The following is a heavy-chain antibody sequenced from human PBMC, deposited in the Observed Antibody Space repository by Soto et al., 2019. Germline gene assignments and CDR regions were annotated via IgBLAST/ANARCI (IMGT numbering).Heavy chain of an antibody. CDR3: GRLTGLPHYYSTDV. D-gene: IGHD3-9*01. CDR2: IYPGDSDT. J-gene: IGHJ6*02. V-gene: IGHV5-51*01. Sequence: GESLKISCQGSGYTFTNYWIGWVRQMPGKGLEWMGVIYPGDSDTKYSPSFQGQVTFSADKSINTAYLQWTSLKASDTAMYFCGRLTGLPHYYSTDVWGQGTTVTVSS. CDR1: GYTFTNYW.